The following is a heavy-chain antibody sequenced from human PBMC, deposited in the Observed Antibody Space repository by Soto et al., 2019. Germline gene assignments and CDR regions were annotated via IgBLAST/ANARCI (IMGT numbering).Heavy chain of an antibody. CDR2: ISQSGNT. CDR1: SGSFSGYY. CDR3: ARAPRVSGSSQTRPDF. D-gene: IGHD6-6*01. J-gene: IGHJ4*02. Sequence: QVQLHQWGAGLLKPSETLSLACSIYSGSFSGYYWSWIRQPPGTGLEWIGEISQSGNTNYSPSLKSRVSISIDTSKKQFSLNLASVSAADTAVYYCARAPRVSGSSQTRPDFWGQGTLVTVSS. V-gene: IGHV4-34*01.